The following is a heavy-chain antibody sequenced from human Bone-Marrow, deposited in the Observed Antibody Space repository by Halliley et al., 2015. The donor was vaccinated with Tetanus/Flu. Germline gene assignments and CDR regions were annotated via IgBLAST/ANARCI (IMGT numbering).Heavy chain of an antibody. CDR3: AKDIESYYDSIGYCLYF. D-gene: IGHD3-22*01. CDR1: GFTFDDYA. Sequence: SLRLSCAASGFTFDDYAMHWVRQSPRKGLEWVAGISWNSDSTAYADSVKGRFTISRDNAKKSLYLQMNSLRPEDTALYYCAKDIESYYDSIGYCLYFGGQGTLVTVSS. CDR2: ISWNSDST. V-gene: IGHV3-9*01. J-gene: IGHJ4*02.